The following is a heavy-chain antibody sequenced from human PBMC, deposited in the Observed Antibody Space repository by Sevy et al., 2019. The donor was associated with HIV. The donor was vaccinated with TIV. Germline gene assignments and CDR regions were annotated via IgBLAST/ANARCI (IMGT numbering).Heavy chain of an antibody. V-gene: IGHV3-13*01. J-gene: IGHJ6*02. D-gene: IGHD3-10*01. Sequence: GGSLRLSCAASGFTFSSYDMHWVRQATGKGLEWVSSIGSAGDTYYPGSVKGRFTISRENAKNSLYLQVKSLRAGDTAVYYCARGGYGSRSFYPYYYYGMDVWDQGTTVTVSS. CDR3: ARGGYGSRSFYPYYYYGMDV. CDR2: IGSAGDT. CDR1: GFTFSSYD.